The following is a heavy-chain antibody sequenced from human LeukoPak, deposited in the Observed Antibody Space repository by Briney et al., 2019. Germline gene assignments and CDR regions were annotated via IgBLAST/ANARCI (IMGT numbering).Heavy chain of an antibody. V-gene: IGHV3-30*02. D-gene: IGHD3-22*01. CDR1: GFTFSSYG. Sequence: GGSLRLSCAASGFTFSSYGMHWVRQAPGKGLEWVAFIRYDGSNKYYADSVKGRFTISRDNSKNTLYLQMNSPRAEDTAVYYCAKDPNYYDSSGYYSEFDYWGQGTLVTVSS. CDR3: AKDPNYYDSSGYYSEFDY. J-gene: IGHJ4*02. CDR2: IRYDGSNK.